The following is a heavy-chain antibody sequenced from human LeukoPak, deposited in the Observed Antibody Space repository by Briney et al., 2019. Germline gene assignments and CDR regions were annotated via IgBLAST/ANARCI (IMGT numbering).Heavy chain of an antibody. V-gene: IGHV1-24*01. CDR1: GYTLTELS. D-gene: IGHD6-19*01. Sequence: ASVKVSCKVSGYTLTELSMHWVRQAPGKGLEWMGGFDPEDGETIYAQKFQGRVTMTEDTSTDTAYMELSSLRSEDTAVYYRATHSSGPPRFFDYWGQGTLVTVSS. J-gene: IGHJ4*02. CDR2: FDPEDGET. CDR3: ATHSSGPPRFFDY.